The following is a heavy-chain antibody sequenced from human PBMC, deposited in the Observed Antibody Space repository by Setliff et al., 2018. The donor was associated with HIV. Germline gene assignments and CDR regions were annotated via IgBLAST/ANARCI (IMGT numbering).Heavy chain of an antibody. V-gene: IGHV1-69*13. CDR3: ARGRPRGTIQTSLTAAFHL. CDR1: GGTLSSYI. D-gene: IGHD3-16*01. J-gene: IGHJ3*01. Sequence: SVKGSCKSSGGTLSSYITTWVRQAPGQGLEWIGGIIPIFDTTNYGHAFRDRVTITAEESTGTAYLELRSLRSEDTAMYFCARGRPRGTIQTSLTAAFHLWGQGTMVTVSS. CDR2: IIPIFDTT.